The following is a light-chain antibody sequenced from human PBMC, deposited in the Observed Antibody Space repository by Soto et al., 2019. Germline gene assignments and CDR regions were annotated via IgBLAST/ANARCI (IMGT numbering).Light chain of an antibody. Sequence: ETVLTQSPATLSLSPGEGATLSCRASQSVDSTYLACHQQKPGHAPGLLIFGASSRATGIPDRFSGRGSGTHLTLTISSLEPEGLAVYDWPQYGYPRHTFGQGTRLEI. CDR3: PQYGYPRHT. V-gene: IGKV3-20*01. CDR1: QSVDSTY. CDR2: GAS. J-gene: IGKJ2*01.